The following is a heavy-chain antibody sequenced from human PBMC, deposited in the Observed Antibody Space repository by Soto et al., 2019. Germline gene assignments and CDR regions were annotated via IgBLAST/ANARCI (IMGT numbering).Heavy chain of an antibody. CDR3: ASSGPVVPHALYYPDMEV. Sequence: SDTLALTCAICVLSFIGYCWGWMRQPPVNWLEWIGEINHSVNTNYNPSLKSRVTISVDTSNNQFSLKLNSVTAADTAVYYCASSGPVVPHALYYPDMEVCGTAHTV. CDR1: VLSFIGYC. CDR2: INHSVNT. V-gene: IGHV4-34*01. D-gene: IGHD3-10*02. J-gene: IGHJ6*04.